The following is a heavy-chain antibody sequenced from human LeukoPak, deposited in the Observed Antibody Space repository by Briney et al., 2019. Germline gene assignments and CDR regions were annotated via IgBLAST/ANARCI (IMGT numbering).Heavy chain of an antibody. J-gene: IGHJ4*02. D-gene: IGHD4-17*01. CDR3: ARGIESYGDYGY. Sequence: PSETLSLTCTVSGGSISGSYWSWIPQPPGKGLEWIEYMYNSGSTNYNPSLKSRVTISIDTSKNQFSLKLSSLTAADTAINYCARGIESYGDYGYWGQGILVTVSS. V-gene: IGHV4-59*01. CDR2: MYNSGST. CDR1: GGSISGSY.